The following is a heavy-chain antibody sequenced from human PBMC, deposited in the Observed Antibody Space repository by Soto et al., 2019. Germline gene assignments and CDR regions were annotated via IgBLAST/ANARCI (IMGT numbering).Heavy chain of an antibody. J-gene: IGHJ5*02. CDR1: GGSISSYY. CDR2: IYYSGST. CDR3: ARVLAGAGNFWFDP. V-gene: IGHV4-59*01. D-gene: IGHD6-13*01. Sequence: SETLSLTCTVSGGSISSYYWSWIRQHPGKGLEWIGYIYYSGSTNYTPSLKSRVTISVDTSKNQFSLKLSSVTAADTAVYCCARVLAGAGNFWFDPWGQLTRVTVSS.